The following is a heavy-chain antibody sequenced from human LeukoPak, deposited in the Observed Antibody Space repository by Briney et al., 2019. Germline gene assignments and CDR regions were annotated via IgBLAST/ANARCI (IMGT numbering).Heavy chain of an antibody. CDR2: MNPNSGNT. D-gene: IGHD6-13*01. J-gene: IGHJ4*02. Sequence: GASVKVSCKASGNTFTSHDINWVRQATGQGLEWMGWMNPNSGNTGYAQKFQDRVTMTRNTSISTAYMELSSLESEDTAVYYCASALKRGSAGTLIDYWGQGTLVTVSS. CDR3: ASALKRGSAGTLIDY. CDR1: GNTFTSHD. V-gene: IGHV1-8*01.